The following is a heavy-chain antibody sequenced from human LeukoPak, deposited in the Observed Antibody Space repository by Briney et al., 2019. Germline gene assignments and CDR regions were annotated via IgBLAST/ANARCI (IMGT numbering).Heavy chain of an antibody. CDR2: IHYSGSI. D-gene: IGHD3-22*01. V-gene: IGHV4-59*08. J-gene: IGHJ2*01. CDR3: ARQGPGGYYDSSGYYVLYWYFDL. Sequence: SETLSLTRTVSGGSISSYHWNWIRQPPGKGLEWIGYIHYSGSIDYNPALKSRVTISVDTSKHQLSLKLSSVTAADTAVYYCARQGPGGYYDSSGYYVLYWYFDLWGRGTLVTVSS. CDR1: GGSISSYH.